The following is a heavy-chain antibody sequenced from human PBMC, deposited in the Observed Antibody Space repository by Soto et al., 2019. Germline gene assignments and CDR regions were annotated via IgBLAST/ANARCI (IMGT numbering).Heavy chain of an antibody. Sequence: GGSLRLSCAASGFTFSSYAMTWVRQAPGKGLEWVSSISFSDGGTYYADSVKGRLTISRDNSKNTLFLQMNSLRVEDTAVYYCVKDDRILGRRYFDLWGRGTLVT. CDR3: VKDDRILGRRYFDL. CDR2: ISFSDGGT. V-gene: IGHV3-23*01. CDR1: GFTFSSYA. J-gene: IGHJ2*01. D-gene: IGHD2-15*01.